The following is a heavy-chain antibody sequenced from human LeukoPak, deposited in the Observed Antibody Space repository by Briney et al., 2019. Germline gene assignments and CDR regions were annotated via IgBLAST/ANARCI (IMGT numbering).Heavy chain of an antibody. J-gene: IGHJ4*02. CDR2: ISSNGGST. CDR1: GFTFSSYA. D-gene: IGHD6-6*01. Sequence: TGGSLRLSCAASGFTFSSYAMHWVRQAPGKGLEYVSAISSNGGSTYYANSVKGRFTISRDNSKNTLFLQMGSLRAEDMAVYCGARGGCIAARPIDYWGQGTLVTVSS. CDR3: ARGGCIAARPIDY. V-gene: IGHV3-64*01.